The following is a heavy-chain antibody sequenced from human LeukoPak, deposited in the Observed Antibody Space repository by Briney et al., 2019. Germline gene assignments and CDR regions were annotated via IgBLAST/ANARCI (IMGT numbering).Heavy chain of an antibody. D-gene: IGHD4-23*01. V-gene: IGHV4-39*01. CDR2: IYYSGST. J-gene: IGHJ4*02. CDR1: GGSISSTNW. CDR3: ARQVYGGNFDY. Sequence: PSETLSLTCGVSGGSISSTNWWSWVRQPPGKGLEWIGSIYYSGSTYYNPSLKSRVTISVDTSKNQFSLKLSSVTAADTVVYYCARQVYGGNFDYWGQGTPVTVSS.